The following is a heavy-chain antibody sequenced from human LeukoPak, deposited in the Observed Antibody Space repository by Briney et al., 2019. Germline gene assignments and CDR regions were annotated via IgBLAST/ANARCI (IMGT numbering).Heavy chain of an antibody. CDR3: ARVALDYGDYVWFDP. CDR2: IYYSGNT. D-gene: IGHD4-17*01. CDR1: GGSISSYY. V-gene: IGHV4-59*01. J-gene: IGHJ5*02. Sequence: SETLSLTCTVSGGSISSYYWSWIRQPPGKGLEWIGYIYYSGNTNYNPSLKSRVTISVDTSKNQFSLKLSSVTAADTAVYYCARVALDYGDYVWFDPWGQGTLVTVSS.